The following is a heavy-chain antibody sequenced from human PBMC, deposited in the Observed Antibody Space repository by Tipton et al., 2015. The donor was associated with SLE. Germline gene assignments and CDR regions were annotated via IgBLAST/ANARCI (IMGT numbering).Heavy chain of an antibody. CDR2: INHSGST. D-gene: IGHD3-10*01. CDR1: GGSFSGYY. CDR3: ARELRAGYFDY. Sequence: LRLSCAVYGGSFSGYYWSWIRQPPGKGLEWIGEINHSGSTNYNPSLKSRVTISVDTSKNQFSLKLSSGTAADTAVYYCARELRAGYFDYWGQGTLVTVSS. J-gene: IGHJ4*02. V-gene: IGHV4-34*01.